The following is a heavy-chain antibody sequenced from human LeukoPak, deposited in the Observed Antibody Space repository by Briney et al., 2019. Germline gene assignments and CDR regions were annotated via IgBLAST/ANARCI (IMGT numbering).Heavy chain of an antibody. CDR2: ISSSGSTI. J-gene: IGHJ6*02. CDR1: GFTFSDYY. D-gene: IGHD1-1*01. V-gene: IGHV3-11*01. Sequence: KPGGSLRLSCAAPGFTFSDYYMSWIRQAPGKGLEWVSYISSSGSTIYYADSVKGRFTISRDNAKNSLYLQMNSLRAEDTAVYYCARQGTGTTPDRPFYYYYGMDVWGQGTTVTVSS. CDR3: ARQGTGTTPDRPFYYYYGMDV.